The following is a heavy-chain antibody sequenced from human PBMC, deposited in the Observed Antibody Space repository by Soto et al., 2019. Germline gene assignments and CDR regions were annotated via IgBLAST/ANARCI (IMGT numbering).Heavy chain of an antibody. CDR1: GGTFSSYA. J-gene: IGHJ4*02. Sequence: GASVKVSCKASGGTFSSYAISWVRQAPGQGLEWMGGIIPIFGTANYAQKFQGRVTITADESTSTAYMELSSLRSEDTAVYYCARVPYYYDSSGYGGVSFDYWGQGTLVTVSS. V-gene: IGHV1-69*13. D-gene: IGHD3-22*01. CDR2: IIPIFGTA. CDR3: ARVPYYYDSSGYGGVSFDY.